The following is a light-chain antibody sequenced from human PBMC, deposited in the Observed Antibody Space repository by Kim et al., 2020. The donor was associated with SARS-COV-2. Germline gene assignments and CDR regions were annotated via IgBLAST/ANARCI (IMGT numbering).Light chain of an antibody. CDR1: SSNFGTNS. V-gene: IGLV1-51*01. CDR2: DNN. Sequence: GQTVTVSCSAGSSNFGTNSLSWYQQLPGTAPKVLIYDNNKRPAGIPDRFSGSKSGTSGNLDITGLKTGDEADYYCGTWDSSLSKWLFGGGTQLTVL. J-gene: IGLJ3*02. CDR3: GTWDSSLSKWL.